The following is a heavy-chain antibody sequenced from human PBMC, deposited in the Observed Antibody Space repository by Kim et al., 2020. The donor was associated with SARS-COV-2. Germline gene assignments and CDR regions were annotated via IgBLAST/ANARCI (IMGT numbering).Heavy chain of an antibody. D-gene: IGHD1-26*01. CDR3: ARDRGLARAGRNNWFDP. J-gene: IGHJ5*02. CDR1: GGSVSSGSYY. CDR2: IYYSGST. V-gene: IGHV4-61*01. Sequence: SETLSLTCTVSGGSVSSGSYYWSWIRQPPGKGLEWIGYIYYSGSTNYNPSLKSRVTISVDTSKNQFSLKLSSMTAADTAGYYCARDRGLARAGRNNWFDPWGQGTLVTVSS.